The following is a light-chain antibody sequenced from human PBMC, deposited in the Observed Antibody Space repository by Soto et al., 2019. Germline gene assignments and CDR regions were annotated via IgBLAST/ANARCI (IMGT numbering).Light chain of an antibody. CDR2: DAS. J-gene: IGKJ1*01. V-gene: IGKV1-33*01. CDR1: QDISNY. CDR3: QQYDYLPRT. Sequence: DIQMTQSPSSLSASVGARVTITCQASQDISNYLNWYQDKPGKAPKLLINDASNLETGVPSRFSGSGSGTDFTFTISSLQPEDIATFYCQQYDYLPRTFGQGTKVEIK.